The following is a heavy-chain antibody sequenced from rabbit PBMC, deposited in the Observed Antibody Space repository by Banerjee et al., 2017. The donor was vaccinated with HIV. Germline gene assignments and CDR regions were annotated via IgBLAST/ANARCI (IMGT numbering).Heavy chain of an antibody. J-gene: IGHJ4*01. Sequence: QEQLEESGGGLVKPEGSLTLTCTASGFSFSNKYVMCWVRQAPGKGLEWIGIIYVGSGGPDYAIWVNGRFTISSDNAQNTVELQMNSLTAADTATYFCATSYVGSSGDWYFSLWGPGTLVTVS. CDR1: GFSFSNKYV. V-gene: IGHV1S45*01. CDR2: IYVGSGGP. CDR3: ATSYVGSSGDWYFSL. D-gene: IGHD1-1*01.